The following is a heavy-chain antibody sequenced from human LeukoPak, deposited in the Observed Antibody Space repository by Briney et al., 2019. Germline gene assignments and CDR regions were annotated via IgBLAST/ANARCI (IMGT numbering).Heavy chain of an antibody. CDR2: IFYSGST. J-gene: IGHJ4*02. CDR1: GGSISRYY. D-gene: IGHD5-18*01. CDR3: ARLGYSYGPSDY. V-gene: IGHV4-59*08. Sequence: SETLSLTCTVSGGSISRYYWSWIRQPPGKGLEWIGYIFYSGSTNYNPSLKSRVTISVDTSKNQFSLKLSSVTAADTAVYYCARLGYSYGPSDYWGQGTLVTVSS.